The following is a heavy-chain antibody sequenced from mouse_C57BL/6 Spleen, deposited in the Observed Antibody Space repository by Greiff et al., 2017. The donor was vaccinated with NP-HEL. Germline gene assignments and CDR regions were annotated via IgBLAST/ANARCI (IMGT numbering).Heavy chain of an antibody. D-gene: IGHD1-1*01. V-gene: IGHV2-2*01. J-gene: IGHJ4*01. Sequence: QVHVKQSGPGLVQPSQSLSITCTVSGFSLTSYGVHWVRQSPGKGLEWLGVIWSGGSTDYNAAFISRLSISKDNSKSQVFFKMNSLQADDTAIYYCARNPFYYYGTSYYYAMDYWGQGTSVTVSS. CDR3: ARNPFYYYGTSYYYAMDY. CDR2: IWSGGST. CDR1: GFSLTSYG.